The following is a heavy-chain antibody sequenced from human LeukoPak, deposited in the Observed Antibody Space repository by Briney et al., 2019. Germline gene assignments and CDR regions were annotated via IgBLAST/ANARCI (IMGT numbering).Heavy chain of an antibody. CDR3: ARERGSDILTGDAFDI. V-gene: IGHV3-48*04. CDR2: ISSSSSTI. D-gene: IGHD3-9*01. Sequence: PGGSLRLSCAASGFTFSSYSMNWVRQAPGKGLEWVSYISSSSSTIYYADSVKGRFTISRDNAKNSLYLQMNSLRAEDTAVYYCARERGSDILTGDAFDIWGQGTMVTVSS. CDR1: GFTFSSYS. J-gene: IGHJ3*02.